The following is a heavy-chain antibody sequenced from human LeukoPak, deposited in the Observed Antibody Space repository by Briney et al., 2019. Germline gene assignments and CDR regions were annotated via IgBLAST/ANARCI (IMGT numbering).Heavy chain of an antibody. Sequence: GGSLTLSCAASGFTVSSDYMNWVRQAPGKGLEWVATVRGDGDNTDYADSVKGRFTISRDNSKSTLFLQMNSLRAEDTAVYFCAKLGRQIVVGANFYFDYWGQGSLVTVAS. D-gene: IGHD1-26*01. J-gene: IGHJ4*02. CDR3: AKLGRQIVVGANFYFDY. CDR1: GFTVSSDY. V-gene: IGHV3-23*01. CDR2: VRGDGDNT.